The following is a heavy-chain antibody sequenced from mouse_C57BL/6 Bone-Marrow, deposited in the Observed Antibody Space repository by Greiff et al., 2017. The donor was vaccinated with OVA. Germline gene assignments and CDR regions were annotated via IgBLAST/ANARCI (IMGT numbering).Heavy chain of an antibody. V-gene: IGHV1-74*01. Sequence: QVQLKQPGAELVKPGASVKVSCKASGYTFTSYWMHWVKQRPGQGLEWIGRIHPSDSDTNYNQKFKGKATLTVDKSSSTAYMQLSSLTSEDSAVYYCAPSPFYGSSHYWYCDVWGTGTTVTVSS. CDR1: GYTFTSYW. CDR2: IHPSDSDT. CDR3: APSPFYGSSHYWYCDV. D-gene: IGHD1-1*01. J-gene: IGHJ1*03.